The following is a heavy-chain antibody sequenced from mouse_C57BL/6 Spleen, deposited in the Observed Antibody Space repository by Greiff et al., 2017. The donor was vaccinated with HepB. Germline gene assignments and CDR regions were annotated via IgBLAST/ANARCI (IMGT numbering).Heavy chain of an antibody. J-gene: IGHJ2*01. CDR2: IYPRDGST. V-gene: IGHV1-78*01. CDR3: ARRRYSYDGYFYFDY. CDR1: GYTFTDHT. D-gene: IGHD2-3*01. Sequence: QVQLQQSDAELVKPGASVKISCKVSGYTFTDHTIHWMKQRPEQGLEWIGYIYPRDGSTKYNEKFKGKATLTADKSSSTAYMQLNSLTSEDSAVYFCARRRYSYDGYFYFDYWGQGTTLTVSS.